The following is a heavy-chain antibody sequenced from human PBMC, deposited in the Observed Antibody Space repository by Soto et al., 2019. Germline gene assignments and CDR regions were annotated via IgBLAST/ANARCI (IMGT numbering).Heavy chain of an antibody. J-gene: IGHJ6*02. CDR2: INPNSGGT. CDR3: AREGLRGLTGYYGMDV. V-gene: IGHV1-2*02. D-gene: IGHD2-21*02. Sequence: ASVEVSCKASGYTFTGYYMHWVRQAPGQGLEWMGWINPNSGGTNYAQKFQGRVTMTRDTSISTAYMELSRLRSDDTAVYYCAREGLRGLTGYYGMDVWGQGTTVTVSS. CDR1: GYTFTGYY.